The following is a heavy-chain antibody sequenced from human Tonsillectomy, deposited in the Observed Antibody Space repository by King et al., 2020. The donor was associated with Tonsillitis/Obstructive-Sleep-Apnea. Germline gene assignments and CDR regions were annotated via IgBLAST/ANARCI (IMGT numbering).Heavy chain of an antibody. D-gene: IGHD2-15*01. Sequence: VQLVESEGGLVKPGGSLRLSCAATGFTFTNAWMSWVRQAAGKGLEWVGRIKSKADGGTTDYAAPVKGRFTISRDDSKNTGYLEMSSLKTEDTAVYYCTTDCNGDSCYPLEGIGYWGQGTLVTVSS. J-gene: IGHJ4*02. CDR2: IKSKADGGTT. CDR1: GFTFTNAW. CDR3: TTDCNGDSCYPLEGIGY. V-gene: IGHV3-15*01.